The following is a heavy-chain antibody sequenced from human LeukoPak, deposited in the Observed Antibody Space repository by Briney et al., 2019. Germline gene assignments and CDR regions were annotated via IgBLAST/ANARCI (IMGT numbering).Heavy chain of an antibody. J-gene: IGHJ5*02. D-gene: IGHD1-26*01. CDR3: ARSERFDP. CDR2: IGGSGTAT. Sequence: GGSLRLSCAASGFTFTSSPLSGFRKPPGKGLEWVSTIGGSGTATIYADSVKGRFTISRDNSKNTLYLQMNSLRGEDTAVHYCARSERFDPWGQGTLVTVSS. CDR1: GFTFTSSP. V-gene: IGHV3-23*01.